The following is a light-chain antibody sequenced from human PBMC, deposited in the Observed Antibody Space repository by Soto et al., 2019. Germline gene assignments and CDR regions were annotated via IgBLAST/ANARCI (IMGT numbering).Light chain of an antibody. CDR2: ATS. V-gene: IGKV1-39*01. CDR1: QTVSTY. J-gene: IGKJ1*01. CDR3: QQTYTTPRT. Sequence: DTRMTQSPSSLSASVGDRISITCRASQTVSTYLTWYQQKAGQAPTLLISATSTLQSGVPSRFSGSGSGTEFTLTITSLQPEDFATYYCQQTYTTPRTFGQGTKVAFK.